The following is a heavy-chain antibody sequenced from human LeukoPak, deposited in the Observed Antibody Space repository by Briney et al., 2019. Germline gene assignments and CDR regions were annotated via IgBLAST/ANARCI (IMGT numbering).Heavy chain of an antibody. CDR3: ARELASTVGDAFDI. CDR2: ISGSGDST. Sequence: PGGSLRLSCAASGFTFSSYSMNWVRQAPGKGLEWVSGISGSGDSTYYADSVKGRFTISRDTSKNTLYLQMNSLRAEDTAVYYCARELASTVGDAFDIWGQGTMVTVSS. J-gene: IGHJ3*02. D-gene: IGHD4-17*01. V-gene: IGHV3-23*01. CDR1: GFTFSSYS.